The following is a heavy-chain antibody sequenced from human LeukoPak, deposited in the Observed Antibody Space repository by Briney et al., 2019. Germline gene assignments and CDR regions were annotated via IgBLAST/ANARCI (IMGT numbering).Heavy chain of an antibody. CDR2: ISSSGSTI. Sequence: PGGSLRLSCAASGFTFSSYEMNWVRQAPGKGLEWVSYISSSGSTIYYEDSVKGRFTISRDNAKNSLYLQMNSLRAEDTAVYYCARGLTYYYDSSGPADAFDIWGQGTMVTVSS. J-gene: IGHJ3*02. D-gene: IGHD3-22*01. CDR1: GFTFSSYE. CDR3: ARGLTYYYDSSGPADAFDI. V-gene: IGHV3-48*03.